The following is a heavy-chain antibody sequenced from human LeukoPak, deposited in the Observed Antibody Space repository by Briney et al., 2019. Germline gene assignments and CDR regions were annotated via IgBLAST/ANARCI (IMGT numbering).Heavy chain of an antibody. CDR3: ARDSVAGIDY. J-gene: IGHJ4*02. CDR2: IIPILGIA. Sequence: SVKVSCKASGYTFTDYYLQWVRQAPGQGLEWMGRIIPILGIANYAQKFQGRVTITADKSTSTAYMELSSLRSEDTAVYYCARDSVAGIDYWGQGTLVTVSS. CDR1: GYTFTDYY. V-gene: IGHV1-69*04. D-gene: IGHD6-19*01.